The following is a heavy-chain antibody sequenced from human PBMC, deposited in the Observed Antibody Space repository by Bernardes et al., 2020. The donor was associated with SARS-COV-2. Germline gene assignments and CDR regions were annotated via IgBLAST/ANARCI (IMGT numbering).Heavy chain of an antibody. Sequence: GGSLRLSCAASGFTVSSTHMRWVRQAPGKGLEWVSLIYSGGSTHSADSVKGRFTISRDDSKNTLSLQMNSLRVEDTAVYYCLNLHTWGQGTMVTVAS. CDR1: GFTVSSTH. J-gene: IGHJ3*02. V-gene: IGHV3-66*01. CDR2: IYSGGST. CDR3: LNLHT.